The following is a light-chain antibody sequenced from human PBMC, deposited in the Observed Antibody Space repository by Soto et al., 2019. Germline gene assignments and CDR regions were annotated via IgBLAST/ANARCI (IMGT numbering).Light chain of an antibody. CDR1: SSDVGAYNY. CDR2: EVV. J-gene: IGLJ2*01. CDR3: SSYTDSNTVL. Sequence: QSALTQPASVSGSPGQSITISCTGTSSDVGAYNYVSWYQHHPGKAPKLIIYEVVNRPSGISNRFSGSKSGNTASLAISGLQAEHEADYYCSSYTDSNTVLFGGGTKLTVL. V-gene: IGLV2-14*01.